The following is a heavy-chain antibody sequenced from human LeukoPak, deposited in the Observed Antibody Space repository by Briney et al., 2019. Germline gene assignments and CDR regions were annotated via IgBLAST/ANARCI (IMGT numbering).Heavy chain of an antibody. V-gene: IGHV4-59*01. J-gene: IGHJ4*02. D-gene: IGHD6-13*01. CDR2: IYYSGST. CDR1: GGSISSYY. CDR3: ARVTGYRIEDYFDY. Sequence: SETLSPTCTVSGGSISSYYWSWIRQPPGKGLEWIGYIYYSGSTNYNPSLKSRVTISVETSKNEFSLKLRSVTAADTAVYYCARVTGYRIEDYFDYWGQGTLVTVSS.